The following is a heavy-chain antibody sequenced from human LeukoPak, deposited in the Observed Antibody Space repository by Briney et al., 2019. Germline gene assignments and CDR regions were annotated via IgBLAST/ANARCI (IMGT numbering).Heavy chain of an antibody. J-gene: IGHJ4*02. Sequence: GGSLRLSCAASGFTFSSYSMTWVRQAPGKGLEWVSYISSSSSTIYYADSVRGRFTISRDNSKNTMYLQMNSLRVEDTAVYYCAKSSNGFTVRTLAYWGQGTLVTVSS. CDR1: GFTFSSYS. D-gene: IGHD4-11*01. V-gene: IGHV3-48*01. CDR3: AKSSNGFTVRTLAY. CDR2: ISSSSSTI.